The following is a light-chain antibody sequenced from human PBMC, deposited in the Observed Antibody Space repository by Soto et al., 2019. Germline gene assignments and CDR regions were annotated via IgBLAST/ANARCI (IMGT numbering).Light chain of an antibody. Sequence: DVVMTQTPLSLSVAPGQPSSISCKSSQSLLHITGETFLFWYLQKPGQSPQLLIYEVSTRVSGVPDRFSGSGSGTDFTLEISRVETDDVGIYYCMQSTQLPPPFGQGTRLENK. J-gene: IGKJ5*01. CDR1: QSLLHITGETF. CDR3: MQSTQLPPP. CDR2: EVS. V-gene: IGKV2D-29*02.